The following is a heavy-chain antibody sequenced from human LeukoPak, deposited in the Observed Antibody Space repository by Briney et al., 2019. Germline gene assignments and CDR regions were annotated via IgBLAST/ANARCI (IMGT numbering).Heavy chain of an antibody. D-gene: IGHD3-16*02. J-gene: IGHJ6*03. CDR2: IYSGGST. CDR1: GFTVSSNY. Sequence: GGSLRLSCAASGFTVSSNYMSWGRQAPGKGLERVSVIYSGGSTYYADYVKGRFTISRDNSKNTLYLQMNSLRAEDTAVYYCARVTFGGVIVYYYYMDVWGKGTTVTISS. V-gene: IGHV3-66*01. CDR3: ARVTFGGVIVYYYYMDV.